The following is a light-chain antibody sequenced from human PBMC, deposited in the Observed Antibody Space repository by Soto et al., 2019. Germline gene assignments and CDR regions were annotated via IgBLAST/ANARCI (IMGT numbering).Light chain of an antibody. CDR3: QHYNSYSEA. V-gene: IGKV1-5*03. CDR2: KAS. J-gene: IGKJ1*01. CDR1: QSVRTW. Sequence: IQITQSPSTLSATERDRVTITCRASQSVRTWLAWYQQKPGKAPKLLIYKASSLESGVPSRFSGTGSGTEFTLTISSLQPDDFATYYCQHYNSYSEAFGQRAKVDIK.